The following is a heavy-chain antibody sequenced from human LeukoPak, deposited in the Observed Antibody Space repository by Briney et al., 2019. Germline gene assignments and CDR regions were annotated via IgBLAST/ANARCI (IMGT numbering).Heavy chain of an antibody. CDR3: ARDHLPAGAPGYYMDV. Sequence: SETLSLTCTVSGGSVSSHFWSWIRQPPGKGLEWIGYIYNSGITNYNPSLKSRVTMSVDTSKNQFSLMLRSVTAADTAVYYCARDHLPAGAPGYYMDVWGKGTTVTVSS. CDR2: IYNSGIT. V-gene: IGHV4-59*02. J-gene: IGHJ6*03. D-gene: IGHD4/OR15-4a*01. CDR1: GGSVSSHF.